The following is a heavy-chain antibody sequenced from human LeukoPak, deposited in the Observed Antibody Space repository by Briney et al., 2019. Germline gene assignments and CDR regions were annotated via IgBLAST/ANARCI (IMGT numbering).Heavy chain of an antibody. CDR1: EFTFSSYY. Sequence: PGGSLRLSCAGSEFTFSSYYMNWVRQAPGKGLEWVSVIYSGANTYYADSVKGRFSISRDNSKNTLYLQMNSLRAEDTAVYYCARTYSSYDWWHYWGQGTLVTVSS. CDR3: ARTYSSYDWWHY. CDR2: IYSGANT. D-gene: IGHD5-12*01. V-gene: IGHV3-53*01. J-gene: IGHJ4*02.